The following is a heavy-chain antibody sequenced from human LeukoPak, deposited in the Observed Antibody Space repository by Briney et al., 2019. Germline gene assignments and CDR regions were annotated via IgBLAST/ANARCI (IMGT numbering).Heavy chain of an antibody. CDR2: MNPNSGNT. Sequence: GASAKVSCKASGYTFTSYDINWVRQATGQGLEWMGWMNPNSGNTGYAQKFQGRVTMTRNTSISTAYMELSSLRSEDTAVYYCAREGASTAQPFDYWGQGTLVTVSS. D-gene: IGHD4-17*01. J-gene: IGHJ4*02. CDR3: AREGASTAQPFDY. V-gene: IGHV1-8*01. CDR1: GYTFTSYD.